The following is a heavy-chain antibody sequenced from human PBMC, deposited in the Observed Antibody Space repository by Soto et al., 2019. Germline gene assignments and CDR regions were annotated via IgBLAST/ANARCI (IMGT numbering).Heavy chain of an antibody. J-gene: IGHJ5*02. CDR3: ARHHGPTTSENWFDP. V-gene: IGHV1-18*01. Sequence: QVHLVQSGVEVKTPGASVKVSCQASGYTFFTYDISWVRQAPGQGLEWMGWISTYSGDTKYAQKFQGRVTMTTDTSTTTAYLELQSLRSDDTAAYYCARHHGPTTSENWFDPWGQGTLVTVSS. CDR2: ISTYSGDT. D-gene: IGHD5-12*01. CDR1: GYTFFTYD.